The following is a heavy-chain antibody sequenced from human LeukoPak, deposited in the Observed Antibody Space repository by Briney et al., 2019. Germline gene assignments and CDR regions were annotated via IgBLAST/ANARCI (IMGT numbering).Heavy chain of an antibody. CDR3: VRESSVWVGPGIGRPLDV. CDR1: GFSFDGYT. J-gene: IGHJ6*04. V-gene: IGHV3-9*01. D-gene: IGHD3-16*01. Sequence: GGSLRLSCAASGFSFDGYTMHWVRQAPGKGLEWVSGISWNSGRIGYADSVEGRFTISRDNAENLVYLQMSSLRAEDTAVYYCVRESSVWVGPGIGRPLDVWGKGTTVTVSS. CDR2: ISWNSGRI.